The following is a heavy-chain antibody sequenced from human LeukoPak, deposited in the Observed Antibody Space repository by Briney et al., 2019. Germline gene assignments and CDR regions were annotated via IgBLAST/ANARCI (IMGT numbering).Heavy chain of an antibody. CDR1: GGSISSGGYS. CDR3: ARGGSSSPRNWFDP. D-gene: IGHD6-6*01. V-gene: IGHV4-30-2*01. CDR2: IYHSGST. Sequence: MPSETLSLTCAVSGGSISSGGYSWSWIRQPPGKGLEWIGYIYHSGSTYYNPSLKSRVTTSVDRSKNQFSLKLSSVTAADTAVYYCARGGSSSPRNWFDPWGQGTLVTVSS. J-gene: IGHJ5*02.